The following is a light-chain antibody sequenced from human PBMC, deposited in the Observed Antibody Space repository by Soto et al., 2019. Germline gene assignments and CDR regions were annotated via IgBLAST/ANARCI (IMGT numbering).Light chain of an antibody. CDR1: NIGSKS. Sequence: SYELTQPLSVSVVLGQTARITCGGYNIGSKSVHWYQQKPGQAPALVIYRDSNRPSGIPERFSGSNSGNTATLTITRAQAGDEADYYCQVWDSSTGVFGGGTKVTVL. J-gene: IGLJ2*01. V-gene: IGLV3-9*01. CDR2: RDS. CDR3: QVWDSSTGV.